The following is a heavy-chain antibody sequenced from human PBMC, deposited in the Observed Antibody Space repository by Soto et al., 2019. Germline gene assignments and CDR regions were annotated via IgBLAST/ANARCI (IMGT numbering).Heavy chain of an antibody. CDR3: ARGHSGYDFGY. CDR1: GVTLTRYY. V-gene: IGHV1-2*04. D-gene: IGHD5-12*01. J-gene: IGHJ4*02. CDR2: INPNSGGT. Sequence: APVKVSCKASGVTLTRYYIDWVRQAPGQGLEWMGWINPNSGGTNYAQKFQGWVTMTRDTSISTAYMELSRLRSDDTAVYYCARGHSGYDFGYWGQGTLVTVSS.